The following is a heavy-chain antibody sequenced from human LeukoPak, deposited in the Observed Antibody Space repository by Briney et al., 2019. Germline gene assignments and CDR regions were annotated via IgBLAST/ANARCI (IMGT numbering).Heavy chain of an antibody. J-gene: IGHJ4*02. Sequence: SETLSLTRTVSGGSISTYYWSWIRQPPGKGLDWIGYIYYSGRTNYNPSLKSRVTLSLDTSKNQFSLRLSSVTAADTAVYYCARAPPVYYDSSGYYFDYWGQGILVTVSS. CDR3: ARAPPVYYDSSGYYFDY. D-gene: IGHD3-22*01. V-gene: IGHV4-59*01. CDR2: IYYSGRT. CDR1: GGSISTYY.